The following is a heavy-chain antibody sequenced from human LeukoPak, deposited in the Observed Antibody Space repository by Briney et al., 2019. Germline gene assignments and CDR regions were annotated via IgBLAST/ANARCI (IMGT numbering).Heavy chain of an antibody. CDR3: ARGRRGYSSSWP. D-gene: IGHD6-13*01. V-gene: IGHV1-8*02. CDR1: GYTFTSYG. CDR2: MNPNSGNT. Sequence: ASVKVSCKASGYTFTSYGISWVRQAPGKGLEWMGWMNPNSGNTGYAQKFQGRVTMTRNTSISTAYMELSSLRSEDTAVYYCARGRRGYSSSWPWGQGTPVTVSS. J-gene: IGHJ5*02.